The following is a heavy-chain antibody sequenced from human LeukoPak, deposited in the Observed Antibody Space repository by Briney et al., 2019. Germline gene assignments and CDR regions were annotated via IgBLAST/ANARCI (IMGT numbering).Heavy chain of an antibody. Sequence: ASVKVSCNASGYTFTGYYMHWVRQAPGQGLEWMGWINPNSGGTNYAQKFQGRVTMTRDTSISTAYMELSRLRSDDTAVYYCARWDDILTGGNWFDPWGQGTLVTVSS. J-gene: IGHJ5*02. CDR1: GYTFTGYY. D-gene: IGHD3-9*01. CDR2: INPNSGGT. CDR3: ARWDDILTGGNWFDP. V-gene: IGHV1-2*02.